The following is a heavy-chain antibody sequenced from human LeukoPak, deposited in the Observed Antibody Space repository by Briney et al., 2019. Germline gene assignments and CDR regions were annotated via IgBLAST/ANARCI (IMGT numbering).Heavy chain of an antibody. J-gene: IGHJ6*03. V-gene: IGHV4-38-2*02. CDR2: IYHTENT. CDR3: ARVKAAAGVGSYYYYYMDV. Sequence: SETLSLTCTVSGYSISSGYYWGWIRQPPGKGLDWIGSIYHTENTYYNPSLKSRVTISVDTSKNQFSLKLNSVTAADTAVYYCARVKAAAGVGSYYYYYMDVWGKGTTVTVSS. CDR1: GYSISSGYY. D-gene: IGHD6-13*01.